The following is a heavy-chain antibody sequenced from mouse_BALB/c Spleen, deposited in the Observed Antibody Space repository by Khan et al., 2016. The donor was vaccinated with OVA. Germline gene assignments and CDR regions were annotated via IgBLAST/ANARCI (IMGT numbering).Heavy chain of an antibody. J-gene: IGHJ2*01. CDR3: NAGYFAY. CDR1: GFNIKDYY. CDR2: IDPENGDT. V-gene: IGHV14-4*02. Sequence: VQLKQSGAELVRSGASVKLSCTASGFNIKDYYMHWVKQRPEQGLEWIGWIDPENGDTEYAPKFQGKATMTADPSSNTAYLQLSSLTSEDDAVYYYNAGYFAYWGHGTTLTVSS.